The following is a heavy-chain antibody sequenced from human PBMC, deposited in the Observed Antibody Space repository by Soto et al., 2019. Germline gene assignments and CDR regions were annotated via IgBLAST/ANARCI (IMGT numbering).Heavy chain of an antibody. D-gene: IGHD3-10*01. CDR3: ATRITMVRGVIIGANAFDI. CDR1: GFTFSSNA. Sequence: EVQLLESGGDLVQPGGSLRLSCAASGFTFSSNAMSWVRQAPGKGLEWVSSISSSSSYIYYADSVKGRFTISRDNAKNSLYLQMNSLRAEDTAVYYCATRITMVRGVIIGANAFDIWGQGTMVTVSS. V-gene: IGHV3-21*01. J-gene: IGHJ3*02. CDR2: ISSSSSYI.